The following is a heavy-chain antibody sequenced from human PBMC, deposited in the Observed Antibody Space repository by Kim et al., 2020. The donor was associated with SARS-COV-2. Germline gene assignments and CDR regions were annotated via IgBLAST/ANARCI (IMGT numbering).Heavy chain of an antibody. D-gene: IGHD4-17*01. V-gene: IGHV3-21*01. CDR2: ISSSSSYI. J-gene: IGHJ5*02. CDR1: GFTFSSYS. Sequence: GGSLRLSCAASGFTFSSYSMNWVRQAPGKGLEWVSSISSSSSYIYYADSVKGRFTISRDNAKNSLYLQMNSLRAEDTAVYYCARENDYGGNHKYNWFDPWGQGTLVTVSS. CDR3: ARENDYGGNHKYNWFDP.